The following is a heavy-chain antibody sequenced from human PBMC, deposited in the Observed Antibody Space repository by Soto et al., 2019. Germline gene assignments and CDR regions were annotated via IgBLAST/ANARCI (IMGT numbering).Heavy chain of an antibody. CDR1: GNTFTNYG. Sequence: ASVKVSCKASGNTFTNYGISWVRQAPGQGLEWMGWISAYNGNTNYAQKLQGRVTMTADTSTSTACMELRSLRSDDTAVYYCASGDIVLVPAAMGYYYGMDVWGQGTTVTVSS. CDR3: ASGDIVLVPAAMGYYYGMDV. CDR2: ISAYNGNT. V-gene: IGHV1-18*01. D-gene: IGHD2-2*01. J-gene: IGHJ6*02.